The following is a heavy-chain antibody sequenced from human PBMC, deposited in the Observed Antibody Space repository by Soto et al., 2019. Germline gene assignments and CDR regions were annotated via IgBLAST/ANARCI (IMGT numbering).Heavy chain of an antibody. CDR2: IIPIAAIT. CDR1: GGTFSSYT. Sequence: QVQLVQSGAEVKKPGSSVKVSCKASGGTFSSYTINWVRQAPGQGLEWMGRIIPIAAITNYTQKFQGRVTSTVEKSSTTANMELSSLRSDATAVYYCARGATIVRGAPSWFDPWGQGTLVTVSS. J-gene: IGHJ5*02. V-gene: IGHV1-69*02. D-gene: IGHD3-10*01. CDR3: ARGATIVRGAPSWFDP.